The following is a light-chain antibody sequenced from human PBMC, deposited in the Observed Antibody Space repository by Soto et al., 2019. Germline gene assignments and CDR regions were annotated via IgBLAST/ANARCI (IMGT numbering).Light chain of an antibody. J-gene: IGLJ1*01. CDR1: SSDVGGYNY. CDR2: EVS. CDR3: SSYAGSNTRYV. Sequence: LTQPPSASGSPGQSVTISCTGTSSDVGGYNYVSWYQQHPGKAPKIMIYEVSKRPSGVPDRFSGSKSGNTASLTFFGLQAEDEADYYCSSYAGSNTRYVFGTGTKVTVL. V-gene: IGLV2-8*01.